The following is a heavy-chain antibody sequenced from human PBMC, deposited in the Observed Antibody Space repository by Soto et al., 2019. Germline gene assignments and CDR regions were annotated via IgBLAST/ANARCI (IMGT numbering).Heavy chain of an antibody. V-gene: IGHV3-23*01. Sequence: PGXSLRLSCAASGFTFSSYVMRWVRQAPGKGLEWVSAISGSGDSTYYADSVKGRFTISRDNSKNTLYLQMNSLRAEDTAVYYCAKDPTYYYDSSGYPSVGFAPWGQGILVTVSS. CDR1: GFTFSSYV. J-gene: IGHJ5*02. CDR3: AKDPTYYYDSSGYPSVGFAP. D-gene: IGHD3-22*01. CDR2: ISGSGDST.